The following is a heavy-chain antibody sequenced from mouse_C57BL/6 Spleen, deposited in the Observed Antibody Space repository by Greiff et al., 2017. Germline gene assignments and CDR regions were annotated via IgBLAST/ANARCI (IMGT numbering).Heavy chain of an antibody. D-gene: IGHD2-13*01. Sequence: EVQLVESGGGLVQPKGSLKLSCAASGFTFNTYAMPWVRQAPGQGLEWVARIRSKSSNYATYYADSVKDRFTISRDNSQSILYLQMNNLKTEDTAMYYCVRCPSCDENYDMDYWGQGTSVTVAS. V-gene: IGHV10-3*01. CDR3: VRCPSCDENYDMDY. CDR2: IRSKSSNYAT. CDR1: GFTFNTYA. J-gene: IGHJ4*01.